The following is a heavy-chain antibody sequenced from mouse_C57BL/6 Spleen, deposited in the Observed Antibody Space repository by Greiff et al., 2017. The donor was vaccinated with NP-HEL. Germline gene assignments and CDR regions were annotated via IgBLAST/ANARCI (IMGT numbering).Heavy chain of an antibody. Sequence: EVQLQQSGPVLVKPGASVKMSCKASGYTFTDYYMNWVKQSHGKSLEWIGVINPYNGGTSYNQKFKGKATLTVDKSSSTAYMELNSLTSEDSAVYYCARRRDIYDDYSPGAMDYWGQGTSVTVSS. D-gene: IGHD2-4*01. V-gene: IGHV1-19*01. CDR3: ARRRDIYDDYSPGAMDY. CDR1: GYTFTDYY. CDR2: INPYNGGT. J-gene: IGHJ4*01.